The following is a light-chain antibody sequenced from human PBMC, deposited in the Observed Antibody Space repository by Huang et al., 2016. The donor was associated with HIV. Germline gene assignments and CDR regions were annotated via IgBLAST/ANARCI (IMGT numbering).Light chain of an antibody. CDR2: AAS. CDR3: QQSRT. V-gene: IGKV1-9*01. Sequence: IQLTQSPSSLSASVGDRVTITCRASQDISSYLAWYQQKPGKAPKLLIFAASTVQSVVPSRFSGSGSGTDFTLTISSLQPEDFATYYCQQSRTFGGGTKVDIK. J-gene: IGKJ4*01. CDR1: QDISSY.